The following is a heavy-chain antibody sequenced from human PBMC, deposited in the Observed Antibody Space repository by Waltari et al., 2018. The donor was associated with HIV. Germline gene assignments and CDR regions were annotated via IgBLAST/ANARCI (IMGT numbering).Heavy chain of an antibody. D-gene: IGHD1-1*01. CDR1: GGSLSGYH. V-gene: IGHV4-34*02. CDR3: ARGFDGFNFLYYYSGMDV. CDR2: VNESGNS. J-gene: IGHJ6*02. Sequence: QVQLQQGGASLLKPLETLSLTCAVVGGSLSGYHWTWIRQSPGKGLEWIGEVNESGNSNYNPSLKSRVTISVDTSKRQFFLHLRSVRAADTAIYYCARGFDGFNFLYYYSGMDVWGLGTTVTVSS.